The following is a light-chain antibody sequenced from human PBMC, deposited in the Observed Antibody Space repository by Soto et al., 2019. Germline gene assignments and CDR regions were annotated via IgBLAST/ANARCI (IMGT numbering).Light chain of an antibody. CDR1: QSVSSY. Sequence: EIVLTQSPGTLSLSPGEGATLSCRASQSVSSYLAWYQQKSGQAPRLLIYDASNRATGIPARFSGSGSGTDFTLTISSLEAEDFAVYYCQQRRSWPRAFGQGTKVDIK. V-gene: IGKV3-11*01. J-gene: IGKJ1*01. CDR3: QQRRSWPRA. CDR2: DAS.